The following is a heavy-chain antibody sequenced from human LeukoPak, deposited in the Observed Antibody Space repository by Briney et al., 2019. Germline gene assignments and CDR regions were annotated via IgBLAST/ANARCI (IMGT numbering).Heavy chain of an antibody. CDR2: IYYDGGS. Sequence: SETLSLTCTVSGGSVSSNYWNWIRQSPGKGLEWIGYIYYDGGSNYNPSLNSRVTISIDTSKNQFSLKLSSVTAADTAIYYCARDLGGWYFDYLGQGTLVTVSS. D-gene: IGHD5-24*01. J-gene: IGHJ4*02. CDR1: GGSVSSNY. V-gene: IGHV4-59*02. CDR3: ARDLGGWYFDY.